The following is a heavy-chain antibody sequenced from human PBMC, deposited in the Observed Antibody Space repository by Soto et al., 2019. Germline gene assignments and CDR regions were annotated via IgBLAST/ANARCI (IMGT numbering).Heavy chain of an antibody. D-gene: IGHD3-3*01. CDR3: ARVIGFWSGSPQFDP. CDR1: GGSISSGGYY. J-gene: IGHJ5*02. Sequence: SETLSLTCTVSGGSISSGGYYWSWIRQHPGKGLEWIGYIYYSGSTYYNPSLKSRVTISVDRSKNQFSLKLSSVTAADTAVYYCARVIGFWSGSPQFDPWGQGTLVTVSS. CDR2: IYYSGST. V-gene: IGHV4-31*03.